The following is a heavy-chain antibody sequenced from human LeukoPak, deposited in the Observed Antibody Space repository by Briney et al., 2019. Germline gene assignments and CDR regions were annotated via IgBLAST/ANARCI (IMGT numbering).Heavy chain of an antibody. Sequence: GGSLRLSCAASGFTFSSYAMSWVRQAPGKGLEWVSYISSSGSTIYYADSVKGRFTISRDNSKNTLYVQMNSLRAEDTAVYYCAKEGEATALDYWGQGTLVTVSS. CDR1: GFTFSSYA. D-gene: IGHD5-12*01. CDR2: ISSSGSTI. J-gene: IGHJ4*02. V-gene: IGHV3-23*01. CDR3: AKEGEATALDY.